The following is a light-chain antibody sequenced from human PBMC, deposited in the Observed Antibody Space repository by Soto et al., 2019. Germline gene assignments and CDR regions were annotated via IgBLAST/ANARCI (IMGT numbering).Light chain of an antibody. V-gene: IGKV1-5*03. J-gene: IGKJ1*01. Sequence: DIQMTQPPSTLSGSVGDRFTITCRASQTISSWLAWYQQKPGKAPXXLIYKASTLKSGVPSRFSGSGSGTEFTLTISSLQPDDFATYYCQQYNSYWTFGQGTKVDIK. CDR2: KAS. CDR1: QTISSW. CDR3: QQYNSYWT.